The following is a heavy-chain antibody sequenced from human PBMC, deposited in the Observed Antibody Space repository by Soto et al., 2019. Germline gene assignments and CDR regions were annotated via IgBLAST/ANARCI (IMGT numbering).Heavy chain of an antibody. V-gene: IGHV3-30-3*01. Sequence: QVHLVESGGGVVQPGRSLRLSCAASGFTFSNYAMHWVRQAPGKGLEWVAVISYDGSDKYNANSVKGRITISRENSKNTLYLQMNSLRAEDTAVYYCARDTGPNGYNYYYFGMDVWGQGTTVTVSS. CDR2: ISYDGSDK. CDR1: GFTFSNYA. J-gene: IGHJ6*02. D-gene: IGHD5-18*01. CDR3: ARDTGPNGYNYYYFGMDV.